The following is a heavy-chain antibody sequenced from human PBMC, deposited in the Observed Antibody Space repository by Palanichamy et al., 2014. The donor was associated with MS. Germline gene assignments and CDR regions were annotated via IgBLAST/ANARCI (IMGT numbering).Heavy chain of an antibody. CDR3: AKEGSYYFQ. CDR1: GFTFNSYD. D-gene: IGHD1-26*01. CDR2: ISYDGNKT. Sequence: QVQLVESGGGVVQPGRSLRLSCAASGFTFNSYDMHWVRQAPGKGLEWVAVISYDGNKTYYADSVKGRFTISRDNSKNTLCLQMNSLRTEDTAFYYCAKEGSYYFQWGQGTLVTVSS. J-gene: IGHJ4*02. V-gene: IGHV3-30*18.